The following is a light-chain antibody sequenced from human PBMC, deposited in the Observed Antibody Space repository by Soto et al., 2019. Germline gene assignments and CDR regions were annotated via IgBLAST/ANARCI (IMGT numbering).Light chain of an antibody. CDR3: QQYENLPYT. V-gene: IGKV1-33*01. CDR2: DIS. Sequence: DIQMTQSASSLSASVGDRVTITCQASQVISNYLNWYQQKPGKAPKLLIYDISPLEIGVPSRFSGSGSGTDFTFTITGLQTEDIATYYCQQYENLPYTFGQGTKLEI. J-gene: IGKJ2*01. CDR1: QVISNY.